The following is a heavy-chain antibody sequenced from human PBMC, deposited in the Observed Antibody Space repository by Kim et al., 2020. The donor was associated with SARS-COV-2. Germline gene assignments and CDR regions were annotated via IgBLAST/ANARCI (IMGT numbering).Heavy chain of an antibody. Sequence: GGSLRLSCAASGFTFSSYAMSWVRQAPGKGLEWVSAISGSGGSTYYADSVKGRFTISRDNSKNTLYLQMNSLRAEDTAVYYCAKDDNVVVPAAIWNYYYGVDVWGQGTTVTGSS. CDR3: AKDDNVVVPAAIWNYYYGVDV. CDR1: GFTFSSYA. V-gene: IGHV3-23*01. J-gene: IGHJ6*02. CDR2: ISGSGGST. D-gene: IGHD2-2*01.